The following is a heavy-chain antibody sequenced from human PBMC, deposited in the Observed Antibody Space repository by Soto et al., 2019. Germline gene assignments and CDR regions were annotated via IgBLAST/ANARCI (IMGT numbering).Heavy chain of an antibody. CDR2: IYYSGST. Sequence: QVQLQESGPGLVKPSQTLSVTCTVSGGSVSNGDYYWSWVRQPPGKGLEWIGYIYYSGSTYYNPYRKGRVPMASDTRANQFSLRLSSVSDADTAIYYRATETSGCSPLHFAYWGQGTLVTVSS. J-gene: IGHJ4*02. CDR1: GGSVSNGDYY. V-gene: IGHV4-30-4*01. D-gene: IGHD3-22*01. CDR3: ATETSGCSPLHFAY.